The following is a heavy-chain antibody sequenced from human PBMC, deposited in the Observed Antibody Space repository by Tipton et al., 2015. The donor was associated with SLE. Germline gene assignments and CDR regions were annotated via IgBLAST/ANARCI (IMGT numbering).Heavy chain of an antibody. CDR1: GFTFSSYA. CDR2: ISGSGGST. V-gene: IGHV3-23*01. Sequence: SLRLSCAASGFTFSSYAMSWVRQAPGKGLEWFSAISGSGGSTYYADSVKGRFTISRDNSKNTLYLQMNSLRAEDTAVYYCAKGQLRFLEWLDEDYWGQGTLVTVSS. D-gene: IGHD3-3*01. J-gene: IGHJ4*02. CDR3: AKGQLRFLEWLDEDY.